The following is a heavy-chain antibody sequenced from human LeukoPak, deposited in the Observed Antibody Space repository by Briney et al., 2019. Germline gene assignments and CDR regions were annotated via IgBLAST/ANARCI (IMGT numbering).Heavy chain of an antibody. CDR3: ARVYDPDYYYYMDV. CDR2: LHYSGNT. V-gene: IGHV4-39*07. CDR1: GGSISNRNYY. D-gene: IGHD3-3*01. Sequence: SETLSLTCTVSGGSISNRNYYWGWIRQPPGKGLEWIGSLHYSGNTDYKPSLKSRVTISGDTSKNQFSLKLSSVTAADTAVYYCARVYDPDYYYYMDVWGKGTTVTVSS. J-gene: IGHJ6*03.